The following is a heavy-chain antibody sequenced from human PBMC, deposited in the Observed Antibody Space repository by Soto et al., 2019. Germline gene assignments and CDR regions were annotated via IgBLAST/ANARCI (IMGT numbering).Heavy chain of an antibody. V-gene: IGHV3-74*01. D-gene: IGHD1-26*01. Sequence: GGSLRLSCAGSGLMFSSYWMHWVRQTPGKGLMWVARINSDGSSAVYADSVKGRFTISRDNARSILYLQMNSLGADDTAVYYCAADPTFSLGATPTRGVRWGQGTLVTVSS. CDR2: INSDGSSA. CDR3: AADPTFSLGATPTRGVR. CDR1: GLMFSSYW. J-gene: IGHJ4*02.